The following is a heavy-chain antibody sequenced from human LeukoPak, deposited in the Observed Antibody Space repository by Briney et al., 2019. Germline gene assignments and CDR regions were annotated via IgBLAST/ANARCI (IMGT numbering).Heavy chain of an antibody. CDR2: IYYSGST. Sequence: PSQTLSLTCTVSGGSISSGGYYWSWIRQPPGKGLEWIGYIYYSGSTNYNPSLKSRVTISVDTSKNQFSLKLSSVTAADTAVYYCAMYSYGSPDDYWGQGTLVTVSS. D-gene: IGHD5-18*01. CDR3: AMYSYGSPDDY. CDR1: GGSISSGGYY. J-gene: IGHJ4*02. V-gene: IGHV4-61*08.